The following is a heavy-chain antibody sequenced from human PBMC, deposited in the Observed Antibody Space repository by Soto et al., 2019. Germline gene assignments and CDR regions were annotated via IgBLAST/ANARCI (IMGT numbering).Heavy chain of an antibody. J-gene: IGHJ3*02. CDR3: ARETSAPGTFRDEASEI. D-gene: IGHD6-13*01. CDR1: GDTFSNYV. V-gene: IGHV1-69*12. CDR2: IVPIFRTA. Sequence: QVQLVQSGAEVKKPGSSVKVACKVSGDTFSNYVINWVRQAPGQGLEWMGAIVPIFRTANYAQKFQGRVTITAAAFTITAYMELSGLRSDDTATYYCARETSAPGTFRDEASEIWGQGTLVTVSS.